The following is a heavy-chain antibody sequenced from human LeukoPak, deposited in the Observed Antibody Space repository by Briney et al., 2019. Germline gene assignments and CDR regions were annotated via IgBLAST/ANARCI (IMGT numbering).Heavy chain of an antibody. Sequence: GGSLRLSCAASGFTFSTYSMNWVRQAPGKGLEWISYISSSRSTIYHADSVKGRFTISRDNTKNSLYLQMNSLRAEDTAVYYCAREYSSSSRRCFDYWGQGTLVTVSS. CDR2: ISSSRSTI. V-gene: IGHV3-48*04. CDR1: GFTFSTYS. J-gene: IGHJ4*02. D-gene: IGHD6-6*01. CDR3: AREYSSSSRRCFDY.